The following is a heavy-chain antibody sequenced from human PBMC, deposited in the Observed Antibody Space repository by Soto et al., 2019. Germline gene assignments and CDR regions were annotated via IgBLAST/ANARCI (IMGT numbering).Heavy chain of an antibody. V-gene: IGHV3-30*18. CDR1: GFTFSSYG. D-gene: IGHD2-2*01. Sequence: PGGSLRLSCAASGFTFSSYGMHWVRQAPGKGLEWVAVISYDGSNKYYADSVKGRFTISRDNSKNTLYLQMNSLRAEDTAVYYCAKDSHMPPRRYGMDVWGQGTTVTVSS. CDR3: AKDSHMPPRRYGMDV. J-gene: IGHJ6*02. CDR2: ISYDGSNK.